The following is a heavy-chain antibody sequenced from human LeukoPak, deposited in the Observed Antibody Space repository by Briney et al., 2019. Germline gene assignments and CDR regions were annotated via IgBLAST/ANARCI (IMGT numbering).Heavy chain of an antibody. CDR2: IIPIFGTA. CDR1: GCTFSSYA. J-gene: IGHJ4*02. CDR3: ARNQNDYGDLYFDY. Sequence: ASVQVSCKASGCTFSSYAISWVRQAPGQGLEWMGRIIPIFGTANHAQKFHGRVTITTDESTSTASMELSSLRSEGTAVYYGARNQNDYGDLYFDYWGQGTLVTVSS. V-gene: IGHV1-69*05. D-gene: IGHD4-17*01.